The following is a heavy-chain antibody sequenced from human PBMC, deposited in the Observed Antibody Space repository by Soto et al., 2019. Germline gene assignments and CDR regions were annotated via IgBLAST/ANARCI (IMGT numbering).Heavy chain of an antibody. CDR2: INHSGST. Sequence: QVKLQQWGAGLLKPSETLSLTCAVYGGSFSGYYWSWVRQPPGKGLEWIGEINHSGSTNYNPSLKSRVTISVDTSKNQFSLKLSSVTAADTAVYYCASTTVTKLQYSFDYWGQGTLVTVSS. V-gene: IGHV4-34*01. CDR1: GGSFSGYY. CDR3: ASTTVTKLQYSFDY. J-gene: IGHJ4*02. D-gene: IGHD4-17*01.